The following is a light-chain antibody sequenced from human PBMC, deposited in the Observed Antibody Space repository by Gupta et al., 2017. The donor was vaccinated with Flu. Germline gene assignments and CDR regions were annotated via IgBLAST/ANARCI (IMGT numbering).Light chain of an antibody. Sequence: DRVTITCRGSQSINSWLAWYQQKPGKAPKLLIYQASILESGVPSRFSGSGSGTEFTLTISCLQPDDFAAYYCQQYSSYSWYCFGQGTQLEIK. J-gene: IGKJ2*03. CDR2: QAS. CDR1: QSINSW. V-gene: IGKV1-5*03. CDR3: QQYSSYSWYC.